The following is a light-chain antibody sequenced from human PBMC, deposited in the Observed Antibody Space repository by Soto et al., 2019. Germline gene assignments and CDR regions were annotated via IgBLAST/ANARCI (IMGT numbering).Light chain of an antibody. J-gene: IGKJ4*01. CDR1: QTVNNN. CDR3: QQYNNWPLT. V-gene: IGKV3-15*01. Sequence: EIVMTQSPATLSVSPGERATLSCRASQTVNNNLAWYQQKPGQAPRLLIYGASARATVIPDRFSGSGSGTEFTLTLSSLQSEDFAFYYCQQYNNWPLTFGGGTKVEIK. CDR2: GAS.